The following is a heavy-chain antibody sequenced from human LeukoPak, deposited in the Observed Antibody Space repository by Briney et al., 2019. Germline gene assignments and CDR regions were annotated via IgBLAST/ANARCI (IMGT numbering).Heavy chain of an antibody. CDR3: ASQRGSYGDYVFDY. J-gene: IGHJ4*02. D-gene: IGHD4-17*01. CDR1: GHTSTGYG. CDR2: INAGNGNT. Sequence: ASVKISCKASGHTSTGYGINWVRQAPGQRLEWMGWINAGNGNTKYSQKFQGRVTITRDTSASTAYMELSSLRSEDTAVYYCASQRGSYGDYVFDYWGQGTLVTVSS. V-gene: IGHV1-3*01.